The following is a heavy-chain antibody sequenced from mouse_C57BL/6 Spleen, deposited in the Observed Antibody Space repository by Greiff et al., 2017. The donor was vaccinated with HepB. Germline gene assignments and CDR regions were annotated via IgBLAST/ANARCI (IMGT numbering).Heavy chain of an antibody. CDR3: ATSYYDYDGGFAY. V-gene: IGHV1-64*01. J-gene: IGHJ3*01. D-gene: IGHD2-4*01. CDR1: GYTFTSYW. CDR2: IHPNSGST. Sequence: QVQLQQPGAELVKPGASVKLSCKASGYTFTSYWMHWVKQRPGQGLEWIGMIHPNSGSTNYNEKFKSKATLTVDKSSSTAYMQLSSLTSEDSAVYYCATSYYDYDGGFAYWGQGTLVTVSA.